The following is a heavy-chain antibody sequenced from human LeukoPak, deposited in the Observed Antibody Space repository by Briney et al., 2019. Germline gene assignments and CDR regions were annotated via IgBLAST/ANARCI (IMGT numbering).Heavy chain of an antibody. CDR2: IHYSGNT. Sequence: PSETLSLTCTVSGGSISSSSYYWGWVRQPPGKGLEWIGSIHYSGNTYYNPSLKSRVTMSVDASKTQFSLNLTSVTAADTSVYYCARTGVPAATDAFDVWGQGTMVTVSS. CDR3: ARTGVPAATDAFDV. V-gene: IGHV4-39*01. D-gene: IGHD2-2*01. J-gene: IGHJ3*01. CDR1: GGSISSSSYY.